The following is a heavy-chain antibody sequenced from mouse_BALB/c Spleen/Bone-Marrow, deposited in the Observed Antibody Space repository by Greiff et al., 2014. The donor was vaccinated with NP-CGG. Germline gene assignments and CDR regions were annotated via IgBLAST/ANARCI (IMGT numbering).Heavy chain of an antibody. J-gene: IGHJ3*01. CDR2: IYPYNGGT. CDR1: GYTFTDHN. CDR3: SSPYGNYGAWFAY. D-gene: IGHD2-1*01. Sequence: EVQLQQSGPELVKPGASVKISCKASGYTFTDHNMHWVKQSHGKSLEWIGYIYPYNGGTACNQKFKSKATLTVDNSSSTAYMELRSLTSEDSAVYYCSSPYGNYGAWFAYWGQGTLVTVSA. V-gene: IGHV1S29*02.